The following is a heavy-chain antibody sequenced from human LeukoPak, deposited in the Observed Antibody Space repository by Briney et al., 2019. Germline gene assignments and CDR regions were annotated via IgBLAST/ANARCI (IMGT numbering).Heavy chain of an antibody. V-gene: IGHV1-3*01. CDR3: ARRAIVPALDY. CDR1: GYTFTNYP. Sequence: ASVKVSCKASGYTFTNYPIHWVRQAPGQRLEWMGWINGGNGNTKYSQKFQGRVTITRDTFASAAYMELSSLASEDTAVYYCARRAIVPALDYWGQGTLVTVSS. J-gene: IGHJ4*02. CDR2: INGGNGNT. D-gene: IGHD2-2*01.